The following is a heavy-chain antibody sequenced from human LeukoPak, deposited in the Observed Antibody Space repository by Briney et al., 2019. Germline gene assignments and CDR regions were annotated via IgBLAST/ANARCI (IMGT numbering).Heavy chain of an antibody. D-gene: IGHD3-22*01. CDR2: IIPIFGTA. CDR1: GGTFSSYA. CDR3: ARDMYYDSSGYYSRLFDY. Sequence: GASVKVSCKASGGTFSSYAISWVRQAPGQGREWMGRIIPIFGTANYARKFQGRVTITTDESTSTAYMELSSLRSEDTAVYYCARDMYYDSSGYYSRLFDYWGQGTLVTVSS. V-gene: IGHV1-69*05. J-gene: IGHJ4*02.